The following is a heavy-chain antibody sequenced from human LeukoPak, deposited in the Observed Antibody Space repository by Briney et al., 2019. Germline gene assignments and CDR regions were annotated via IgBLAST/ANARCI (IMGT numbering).Heavy chain of an antibody. D-gene: IGHD4-17*01. V-gene: IGHV4-30-4*08. CDR1: GGSISSGGYY. CDR2: IYYSGST. CDR3: ARLGGATVTTHNFDY. Sequence: SETLSLTCTVSGGSISSGGYYWSWIRQPPGKGLEWIGYIYYSGSTYYNPSLKSRVTISVDTSKNQFSLKLSSVTAADTAVHYCARLGGATVTTHNFDYWGQGTLVTVSS. J-gene: IGHJ4*02.